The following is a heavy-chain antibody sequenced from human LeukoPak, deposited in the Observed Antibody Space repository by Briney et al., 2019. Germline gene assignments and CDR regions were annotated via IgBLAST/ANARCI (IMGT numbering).Heavy chain of an antibody. J-gene: IGHJ4*02. CDR3: AKDSASYGRFDY. CDR1: GFTFNSYA. Sequence: GGSLRLSCSSSGFTFNSYAMSWVRQVPGKGLEWVSVISGSGSSTYYADSVKGRFTISRDNSKNTLYLQMNSLRAEDTAVYFCAKDSASYGRFDYWGQGTLVTVSS. D-gene: IGHD5-18*01. V-gene: IGHV3-23*01. CDR2: ISGSGSST.